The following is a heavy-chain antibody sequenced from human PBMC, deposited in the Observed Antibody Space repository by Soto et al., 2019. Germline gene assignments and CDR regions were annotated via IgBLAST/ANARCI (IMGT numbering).Heavy chain of an antibody. J-gene: IGHJ1*01. CDR1: GFTFSSYW. Sequence: GGSLRLSCAASGFTFSSYWMHWVRQAPGKGLVWVSRINSDGSSTSYADSVKGRFTISRDNAKNTLYLQMNSLRAEDTAVYYCARWGLLGYCSGGSCYEYFQHWGQGTLVTVSS. V-gene: IGHV3-74*01. D-gene: IGHD2-15*01. CDR3: ARWGLLGYCSGGSCYEYFQH. CDR2: INSDGSST.